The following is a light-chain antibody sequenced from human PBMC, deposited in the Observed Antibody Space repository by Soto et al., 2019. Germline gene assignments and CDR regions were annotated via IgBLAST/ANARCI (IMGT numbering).Light chain of an antibody. CDR2: DAS. J-gene: IGKJ1*01. CDR1: QSISSW. Sequence: GDRVTITCRASQSISSWLAWYQQKPGKAPKLLMYDASSLESGVPSRFSGSGSGTDFTLTISSLQPEDFATYYCQQSYSTPVTFGQGTKVDIK. CDR3: QQSYSTPVT. V-gene: IGKV1-5*01.